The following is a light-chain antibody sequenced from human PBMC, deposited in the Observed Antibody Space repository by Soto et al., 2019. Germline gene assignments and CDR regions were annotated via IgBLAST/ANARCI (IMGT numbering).Light chain of an antibody. Sequence: DIQMTQSPSSLSASVGDRVTITCRASQTISNFLNWYQQKPGKAPYLLIYAASTLQSGVPSRFSGSGSGTDFTLTISSLQPEDSAVYYCQQSHSVLSYTFGQGTKPEIK. J-gene: IGKJ2*01. CDR1: QTISNF. CDR3: QQSHSVLSYT. CDR2: AAS. V-gene: IGKV1-39*01.